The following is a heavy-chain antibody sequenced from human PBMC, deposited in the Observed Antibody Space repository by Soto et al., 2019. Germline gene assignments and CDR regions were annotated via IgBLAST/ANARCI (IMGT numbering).Heavy chain of an antibody. J-gene: IGHJ5*02. CDR2: LSDSGDSI. V-gene: IGHV3-23*01. D-gene: IGHD6-13*01. CDR1: GFTFSSHA. Sequence: GGSLRLSCTASGFTFSSHAMTWVRQAPGKGLEWVSGLSDSGDSIYYADSVKGRFTIYRDNSMNTLYLQMNTLRVEDTAVYYCEKVSSSWDAGFSDLWGQGTLLTVSS. CDR3: EKVSSSWDAGFSDL.